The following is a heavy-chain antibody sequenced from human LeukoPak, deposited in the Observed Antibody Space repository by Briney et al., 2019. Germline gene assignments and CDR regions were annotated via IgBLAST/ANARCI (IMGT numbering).Heavy chain of an antibody. D-gene: IGHD3-22*01. CDR3: ATWHSSGYPPVGAFDI. CDR1: GDSISGYY. CDR2: IYYSGST. Sequence: SETLCLTCTVSGDSISGYYWSWVRQLPGKGLEWMWYIYYSGSTNYNPSLKSRVTISVDTSKNQFSLKLSSVTAADTAVYYCATWHSSGYPPVGAFDIWGQGTMVTVSS. J-gene: IGHJ3*02. V-gene: IGHV4-59*01.